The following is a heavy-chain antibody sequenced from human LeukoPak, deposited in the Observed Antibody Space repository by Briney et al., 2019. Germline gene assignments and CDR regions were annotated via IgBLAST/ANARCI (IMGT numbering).Heavy chain of an antibody. CDR1: GGSISSYY. V-gene: IGHV4-59*08. Sequence: SETLSLTCTVSGGSISSYYWSWIRQPPGKGPEWIGYIYYSGSTNYNPSLKSRVTISVDTSKNQFSLKLSSVTAADTAVYYCARFNSSGYYRLYYYYYYMDVWGKGTTVTVSS. CDR3: ARFNSSGYYRLYYYYYYMDV. CDR2: IYYSGST. D-gene: IGHD3-22*01. J-gene: IGHJ6*03.